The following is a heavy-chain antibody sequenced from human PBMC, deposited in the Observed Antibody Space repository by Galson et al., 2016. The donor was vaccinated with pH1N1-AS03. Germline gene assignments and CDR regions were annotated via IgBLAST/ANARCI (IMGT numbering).Heavy chain of an antibody. Sequence: SLRLSCAASGFTFSSHGMHWVRQTPGKGLEWVAVIWHDGSEKYYADSVKGRFTISRDNSKNTLYLQMNSLRAEDTAVYYCARDRHYYDYIWGTYRYDWYFDLRGRGTLVTVSS. V-gene: IGHV3-33*01. CDR2: IWHDGSEK. CDR1: GFTFSSHG. D-gene: IGHD3-16*02. CDR3: ARDRHYYDYIWGTYRYDWYFDL. J-gene: IGHJ2*01.